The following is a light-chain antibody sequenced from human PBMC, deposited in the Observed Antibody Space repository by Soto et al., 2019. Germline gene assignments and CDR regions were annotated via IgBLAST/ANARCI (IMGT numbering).Light chain of an antibody. CDR1: SSDVGGYNY. J-gene: IGLJ1*01. CDR2: NVS. CDR3: TSSTSGSLYV. Sequence: QSVLTQAASMSGSPGQSITISCTGTSSDVGGYNYVSWYQQFPGKVPKLLIYNVSNRPSGVSNRFSGSKSGNTASLTISGLQAEDEADYFCTSSTSGSLYVFGTGTKVTVL. V-gene: IGLV2-14*01.